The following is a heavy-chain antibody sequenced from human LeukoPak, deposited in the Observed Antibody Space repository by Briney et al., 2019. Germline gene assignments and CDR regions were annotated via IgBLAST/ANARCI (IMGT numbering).Heavy chain of an antibody. CDR2: IYYSGST. Sequence: SETLSLTCTVSGGSISSYYWSWIRQPPGKGLEWIGYIYYSGSTNYNPSLKSRVTISVDTSKNQFSLKLSSVTAAGTAVYYCARTDYGDYVSYWGQGTLVTVSS. D-gene: IGHD4-17*01. J-gene: IGHJ4*02. CDR3: ARTDYGDYVSY. V-gene: IGHV4-59*01. CDR1: GGSISSYY.